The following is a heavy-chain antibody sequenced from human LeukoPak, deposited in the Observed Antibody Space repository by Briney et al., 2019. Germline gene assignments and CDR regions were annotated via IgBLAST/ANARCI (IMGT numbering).Heavy chain of an antibody. CDR3: ARASYYDSSGYYYPYLDY. CDR1: GGTFSSYA. J-gene: IGHJ4*02. V-gene: IGHV1-69*04. Sequence: SVKVSCKASGGTFSSYAISWVRQAPGQGLEWMGRIIPILGIANYAQKFQGRVTITADKSTSTAYMELSSLRSEDTAVYYCARASYYDSSGYYYPYLDYWGQGTLVTVSS. D-gene: IGHD3-22*01. CDR2: IIPILGIA.